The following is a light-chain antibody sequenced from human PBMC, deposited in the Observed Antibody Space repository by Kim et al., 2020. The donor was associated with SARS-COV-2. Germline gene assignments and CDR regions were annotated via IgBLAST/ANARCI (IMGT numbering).Light chain of an antibody. J-gene: IGLJ2*01. CDR2: QDS. V-gene: IGLV3-1*01. CDR3: QAWDSSTVV. Sequence: VTPGQAASITCSGDKLGDKYACWYQQKPGQSPVLVIYQDSKRPSGIPERFSGSNSGNTATLTISGTQAMDEADYYCQAWDSSTVVFGGGTQLTVL. CDR1: KLGDKY.